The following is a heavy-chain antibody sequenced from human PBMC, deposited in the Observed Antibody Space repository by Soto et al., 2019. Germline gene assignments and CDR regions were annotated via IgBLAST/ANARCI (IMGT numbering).Heavy chain of an antibody. D-gene: IGHD1-26*01. CDR2: VYYSGST. Sequence: QLQLQESGPGLVKPSETLSLTCTSSDVSIRSSSHYWGWIRQHPGKGLEWIGSVYYSGSTYYNPSLKSRVTISVDTSKNEISLRLSSVTAADTAMYYCATYSVSYYPLDYWGQGTLVTVSS. CDR1: DVSIRSSSHY. J-gene: IGHJ4*02. CDR3: ATYSVSYYPLDY. V-gene: IGHV4-39*01.